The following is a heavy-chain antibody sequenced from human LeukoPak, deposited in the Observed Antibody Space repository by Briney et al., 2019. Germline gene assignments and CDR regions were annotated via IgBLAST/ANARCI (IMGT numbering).Heavy chain of an antibody. J-gene: IGHJ4*02. CDR1: GGSISSGDYY. Sequence: SETLSLTCTVSGGSISSGDYYWSRIRQPPGKGLEWIGYIYYSGSTYYNPSPKSRVTISVDTSKNQFSLKLSSVTAADTAVYYCARAASLGFGELLDYWGQGTLVTVSS. CDR2: IYYSGST. D-gene: IGHD3-10*01. V-gene: IGHV4-30-4*01. CDR3: ARAASLGFGELLDY.